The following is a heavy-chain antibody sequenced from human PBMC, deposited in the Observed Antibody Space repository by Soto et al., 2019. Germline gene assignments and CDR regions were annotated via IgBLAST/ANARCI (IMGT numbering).Heavy chain of an antibody. Sequence: GGSLRLSCAASGLTFNRYWMHWVRHAPGKGLVWVSHINTDGTNSNYADSVNGRFTISRDNAKSTLFLQMNSLRDEDTAVYYCAREFCSGGNCYTYYFDPWGQGIPVTVSS. V-gene: IGHV3-74*01. J-gene: IGHJ5*02. CDR2: INTDGTNS. CDR3: AREFCSGGNCYTYYFDP. CDR1: GLTFNRYW. D-gene: IGHD2-15*01.